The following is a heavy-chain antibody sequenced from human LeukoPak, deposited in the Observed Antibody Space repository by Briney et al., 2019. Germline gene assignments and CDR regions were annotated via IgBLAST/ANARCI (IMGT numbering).Heavy chain of an antibody. D-gene: IGHD6-19*01. Sequence: SETLSLTCTASGGSISSSSYYWGWIRQPPGKGLEWIGSIYYSGSTYYNPSLKSRVTISVDTSKNQFSLKLSSVTAADTAVYYCARALSSSGWYYSYYMDVWGKGTTVTVSS. CDR2: IYYSGST. V-gene: IGHV4-39*07. CDR3: ARALSSSGWYYSYYMDV. CDR1: GGSISSSSYY. J-gene: IGHJ6*03.